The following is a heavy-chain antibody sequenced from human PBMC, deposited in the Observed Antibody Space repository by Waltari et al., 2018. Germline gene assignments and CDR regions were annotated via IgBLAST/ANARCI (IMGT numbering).Heavy chain of an antibody. V-gene: IGHV4-59*01. CDR1: GGSISSYY. Sequence: QVQLQASGPGLVKPSETLSLTCTVSGGSISSYYWSWIRQPPGKGLEWIGYIYYSGSTNDNPSLKSRVTISVDTSKNPFALKLSSVTAADTAVYYCARDNSGSYNAFDIWGQGKMVTVSS. CDR2: IYYSGST. CDR3: ARDNSGSYNAFDI. D-gene: IGHD1-26*01. J-gene: IGHJ3*02.